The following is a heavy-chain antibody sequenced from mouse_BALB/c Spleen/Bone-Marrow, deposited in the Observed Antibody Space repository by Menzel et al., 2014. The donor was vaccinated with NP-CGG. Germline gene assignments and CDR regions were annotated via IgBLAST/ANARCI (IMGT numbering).Heavy chain of an antibody. CDR3: VREAVPYATDY. V-gene: IGHV10-3*03. Sequence: EVQLVESGGGLVQPKGSLKLSCAASGFTFNTYAMNWVCQAPGKGLEWVARIRSKSNNYETYYADSVKDRFTISRDDSQSMLYLQMKNLKTEDTAKYYCVREAVPYATDYWGQGTSVTVSS. CDR2: IRSKSNNYET. CDR1: GFTFNTYA. J-gene: IGHJ4*01. D-gene: IGHD1-1*01.